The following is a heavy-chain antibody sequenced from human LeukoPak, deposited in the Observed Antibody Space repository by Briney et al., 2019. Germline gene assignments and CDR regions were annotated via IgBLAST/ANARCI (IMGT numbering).Heavy chain of an antibody. Sequence: ASVKVSCKASGYTFTGYYMHWVRQAPGQGLEWMGWINPNSGGTNYAQKFQGRVTMTRDTSIGTAYMELSRLRSDDTAVYYCARDSVGATALFDYWGQGTLVTVSS. D-gene: IGHD1-26*01. J-gene: IGHJ4*02. CDR3: ARDSVGATALFDY. V-gene: IGHV1-2*02. CDR1: GYTFTGYY. CDR2: INPNSGGT.